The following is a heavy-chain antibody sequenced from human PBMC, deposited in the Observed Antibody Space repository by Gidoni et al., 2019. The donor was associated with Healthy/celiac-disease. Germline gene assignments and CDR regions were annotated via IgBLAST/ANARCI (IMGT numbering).Heavy chain of an antibody. CDR2: IYYSGST. CDR1: GGSISSGGYY. CDR3: ARGWLQLPNWFDP. D-gene: IGHD5-12*01. Sequence: QVQLQESGPGLVKPSQTLSLNCTVPGGSISSGGYYWRWIRQHPGKGLEWIGYIYYSGSTYYNPSLKSRVTISVDTSKNQFSLKLSSVTAADTAVYYCARGWLQLPNWFDPWGQGTLVTVSS. J-gene: IGHJ5*02. V-gene: IGHV4-31*03.